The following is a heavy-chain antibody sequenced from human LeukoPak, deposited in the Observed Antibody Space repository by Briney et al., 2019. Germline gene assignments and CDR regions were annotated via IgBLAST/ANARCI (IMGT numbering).Heavy chain of an antibody. D-gene: IGHD6-19*01. CDR3: AREGHSSGWYNWFDP. CDR2: ISGSGGST. V-gene: IGHV3-23*01. CDR1: GFTFSSYA. Sequence: PGGSLRLSCAASGFTFSSYAMSWVRQAPGKGLEWVSAISGSGGSTYYADSVKGRFTISRDNSKNTLYLQMNSLRAEDTAVYYCAREGHSSGWYNWFDPWGQGTLVTVSS. J-gene: IGHJ5*02.